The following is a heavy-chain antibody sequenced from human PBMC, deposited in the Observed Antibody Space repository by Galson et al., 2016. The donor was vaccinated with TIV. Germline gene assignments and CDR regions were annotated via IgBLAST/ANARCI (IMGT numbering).Heavy chain of an antibody. D-gene: IGHD3/OR15-3a*01. V-gene: IGHV3-74*01. CDR1: GFTFSRFW. CDR3: VRGGLEPFDY. Sequence: SLRLSCAASGFTFSRFWMHWVRQAPEKGLVWISRTNVDGSSTSYADSVKGRATISRDNARNTLYLLMNSLRVEDTAVYYCVRGGLEPFDYWGHGTLVTVSS. CDR2: TNVDGSST. J-gene: IGHJ4*01.